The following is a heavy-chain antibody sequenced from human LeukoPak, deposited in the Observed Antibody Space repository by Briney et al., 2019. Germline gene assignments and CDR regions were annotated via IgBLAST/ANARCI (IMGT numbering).Heavy chain of an antibody. Sequence: PGGSLRLSCAASGFTFINYPMHWVRQAPGKGLGWVAVISYDGSNKYYADSVKGRFTISRDNSKNTLYLQMNSLRAADTALYYCATDWPGHCSGTTCSGRNWFDPWGQGTLVTVSS. V-gene: IGHV3-30*04. CDR1: GFTFINYP. CDR3: ATDWPGHCSGTTCSGRNWFDP. CDR2: ISYDGSNK. D-gene: IGHD2-2*01. J-gene: IGHJ5*02.